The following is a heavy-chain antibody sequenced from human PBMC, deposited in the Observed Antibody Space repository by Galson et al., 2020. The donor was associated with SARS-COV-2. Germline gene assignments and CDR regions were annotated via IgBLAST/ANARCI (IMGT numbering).Heavy chain of an antibody. V-gene: IGHV2-5*02. Sequence: SGPTLVKPTQTLTLTCTFSGFSLNTDGVAVGWIRQPPGKALEWLALIYWDDRRRYRPSLTSRLTIIKDTSKNQVVLTMTNMESVDTATYYCAHRSLWFGELLMFHYWGQGTLVTVSS. J-gene: IGHJ4*02. D-gene: IGHD3-10*01. CDR3: AHRSLWFGELLMFHY. CDR2: IYWDDRR. CDR1: GFSLNTDGVA.